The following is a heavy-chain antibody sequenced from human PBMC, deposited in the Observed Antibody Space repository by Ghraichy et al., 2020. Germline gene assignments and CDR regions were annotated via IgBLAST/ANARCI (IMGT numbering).Heavy chain of an antibody. V-gene: IGHV3-23*01. CDR1: GFTFSSYA. CDR3: AKADRGSCTGAKCYPFDN. D-gene: IGHD2-8*02. Sequence: GGSLRLSCAASGFTFSSYAMSWVRQAPGKRLEWVSAISGSDAGTYYVDSVKGRFTISRDNSKNTVSLQMNSLRAEDSGVYYCAKADRGSCTGAKCYPFDNWGQGTLVTVSS. CDR2: ISGSDAGT. J-gene: IGHJ4*02.